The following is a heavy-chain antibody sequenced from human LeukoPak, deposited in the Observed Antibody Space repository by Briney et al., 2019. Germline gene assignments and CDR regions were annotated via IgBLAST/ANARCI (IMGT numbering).Heavy chain of an antibody. CDR3: ARVDKYYDILTGYYGYYGMDV. J-gene: IGHJ6*02. Sequence: ASVKVSCKASGYTFTSYYMHWVRQAPGQGLEWMGIINPSGGSTSYAQKFQGRVTMTRDTSTSTVYMELGSLRSEDTAVYYCARVDKYYDILTGYYGYYGMDVWGQGTTVTVSS. CDR2: INPSGGST. D-gene: IGHD3-9*01. CDR1: GYTFTSYY. V-gene: IGHV1-46*01.